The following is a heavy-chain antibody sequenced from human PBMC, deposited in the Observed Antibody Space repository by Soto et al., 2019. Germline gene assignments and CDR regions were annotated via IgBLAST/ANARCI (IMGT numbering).Heavy chain of an antibody. Sequence: GGSLRLSCAASGFTFSSYAMSWVRQAPGKGLEWVSAISGSGGSTYYADSVKGRFTISRDNSKNTLYLQMNSLRAEGTAVYYCAKDRYRAQIKDFDYWGQGARVTVSS. D-gene: IGHD3-9*01. CDR3: AKDRYRAQIKDFDY. CDR1: GFTFSSYA. CDR2: ISGSGGST. J-gene: IGHJ4*02. V-gene: IGHV3-23*01.